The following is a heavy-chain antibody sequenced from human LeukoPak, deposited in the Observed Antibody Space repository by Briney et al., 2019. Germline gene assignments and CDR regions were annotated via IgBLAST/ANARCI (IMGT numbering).Heavy chain of an antibody. Sequence: GGSLRLSCAASGFTFSNYGMHWVRQAPGKGLEWVALISFDGSQKYYADSVKGRFTISRDNSKSTVYLQMNSLRAEDTAEYYCAKDPTTVITTADYWGQGTLVTVSS. D-gene: IGHD4-23*01. CDR2: ISFDGSQK. CDR3: AKDPTTVITTADY. CDR1: GFTFSNYG. J-gene: IGHJ4*02. V-gene: IGHV3-30*02.